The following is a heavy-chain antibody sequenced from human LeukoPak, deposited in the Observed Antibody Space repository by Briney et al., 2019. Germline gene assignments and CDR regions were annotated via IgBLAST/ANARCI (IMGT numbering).Heavy chain of an antibody. CDR1: GFMFSSYW. V-gene: IGHV3-7*01. CDR2: IKQDGSEK. Sequence: GGSLRLSCAASGFMFSSYWMTWVRQAPGKGLEWVANIKQDGSEKYYVDSVKGRFTISRDNSKNSLYLQMNSLRAEDTAVYYCASRRCSGNSCYFGSYQYMDVWGQGTTVTVSS. J-gene: IGHJ6*03. CDR3: ASRRCSGNSCYFGSYQYMDV. D-gene: IGHD2-2*01.